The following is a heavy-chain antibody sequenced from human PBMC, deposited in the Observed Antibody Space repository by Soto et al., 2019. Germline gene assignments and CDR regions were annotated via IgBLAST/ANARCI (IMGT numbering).Heavy chain of an antibody. CDR2: INPSGGST. D-gene: IGHD2-8*01. CDR1: GYTFTSYY. Sequence: QVQLVQSGAEVKKPGASVKVSCKASGYTFTSYYMHWVRQAPGQGLEWMGIINPSGGSTRYAQKFQGRVTMNRDTSTSTVYMELSSLRSEDTAVYYCEPALRMGWFDPWGQGTLVTVSS. J-gene: IGHJ5*02. CDR3: EPALRMGWFDP. V-gene: IGHV1-46*01.